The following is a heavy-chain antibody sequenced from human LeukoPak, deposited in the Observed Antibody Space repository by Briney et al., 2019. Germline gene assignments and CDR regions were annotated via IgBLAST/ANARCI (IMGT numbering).Heavy chain of an antibody. Sequence: GGSLRLCCAASGFTFSSYGIHWVRQAPGKGLEWVAVVSSDGSIKYYADSGKGRFTISRDTSKNTVYLQMNSLGTEDTAFYYCARGYSSSWLGYFDYWGQGTLVTVSS. CDR3: ARGYSSSWLGYFDY. V-gene: IGHV3-30*03. CDR2: VSSDGSIK. J-gene: IGHJ4*02. D-gene: IGHD6-13*01. CDR1: GFTFSSYG.